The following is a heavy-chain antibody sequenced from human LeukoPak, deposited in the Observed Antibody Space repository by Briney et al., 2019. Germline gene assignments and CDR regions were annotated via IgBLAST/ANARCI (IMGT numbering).Heavy chain of an antibody. J-gene: IGHJ5*02. Sequence: GGALQISCKGSGCLFTSYWIGWVRQVPGKGLEGMGIIYPGDSDTRYSPSFQGQLTISPDKSISTAYLQWSSLKASDTAMYYCARQGPLGDWFDPWGQGTLVTVSS. D-gene: IGHD3-16*01. CDR1: GCLFTSYW. V-gene: IGHV5-51*01. CDR3: ARQGPLGDWFDP. CDR2: IYPGDSDT.